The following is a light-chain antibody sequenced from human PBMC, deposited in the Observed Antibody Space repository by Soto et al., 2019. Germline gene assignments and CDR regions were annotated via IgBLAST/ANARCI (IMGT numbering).Light chain of an antibody. CDR1: NSDVGAYNY. CDR3: SSYTTSSTYV. J-gene: IGLJ1*01. CDR2: DVT. V-gene: IGLV2-14*03. Sequence: QSALTQPASVSGSPGQSITISCTGTNSDVGAYNYVSWYQQHPGKAPKLMIYDVTNRPSGVSNRFSGSKSGYTASLTFSGLQAEDEADYYCSSYTTSSTYVFGTGTKVTVL.